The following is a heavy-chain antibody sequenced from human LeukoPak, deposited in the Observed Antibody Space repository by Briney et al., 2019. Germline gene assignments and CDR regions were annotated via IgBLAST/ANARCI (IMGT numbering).Heavy chain of an antibody. CDR3: AKGVIAARPSYYYYMDV. CDR2: ISGDGGRT. Sequence: GGSLRLSCAASGFTFSSYGMNWVRQAPGKGLEWVSGISGDGGRTYYADSVKGRFTIYRDNSKNSLYLQMNSLRAEDTALYYCAKGVIAARPSYYYYMDVWGKGTTVTVSS. V-gene: IGHV3-23*01. D-gene: IGHD6-6*01. CDR1: GFTFSSYG. J-gene: IGHJ6*03.